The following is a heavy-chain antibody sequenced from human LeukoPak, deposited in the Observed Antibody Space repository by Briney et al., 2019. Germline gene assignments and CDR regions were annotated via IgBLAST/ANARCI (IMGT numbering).Heavy chain of an antibody. Sequence: GGSLRLSCAASGFIFGAFGMHWVRQAPGKGLEWVAAISYDGSNQYYIDSVKGRFTVSRDNSKNTLYLQMNSLRAEDTAVYYCAVADFDYWGQGTLVTVSS. CDR2: ISYDGSNQ. J-gene: IGHJ4*02. D-gene: IGHD6-19*01. V-gene: IGHV3-30*03. CDR1: GFIFGAFG. CDR3: AVADFDY.